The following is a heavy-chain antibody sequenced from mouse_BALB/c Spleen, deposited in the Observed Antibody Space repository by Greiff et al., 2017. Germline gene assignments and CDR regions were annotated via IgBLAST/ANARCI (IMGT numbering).Heavy chain of an antibody. CDR1: GYTFTSYW. Sequence: VQLQQSGAELAKPGASVKMSCKASGYTFTSYWMHWVKQRPGQGLEWIGYINPSTGYTEYNQKFKDKATLTADKSSSTAYMQLSSLTSEDSAVYYCARSLYSPWFAYWGQGTLVTVSA. CDR3: ARSLYSPWFAY. D-gene: IGHD2-12*01. V-gene: IGHV1-7*01. CDR2: INPSTGYT. J-gene: IGHJ3*01.